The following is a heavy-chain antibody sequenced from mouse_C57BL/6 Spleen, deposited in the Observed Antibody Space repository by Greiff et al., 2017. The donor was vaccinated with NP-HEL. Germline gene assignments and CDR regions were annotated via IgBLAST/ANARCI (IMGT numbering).Heavy chain of an antibody. V-gene: IGHV5-12*01. CDR3: ARQGAPYAMDY. J-gene: IGHJ4*01. CDR1: GFTFSDYY. Sequence: EVKLQESGGGLVQPGGSLKLSCAASGFTFSDYYMYWVRQTPEKRLEWVAYISNGGGSTYYPDTVKGRFTISRDNAKNTLYLQMSRLKSEDTAMYYCARQGAPYAMDYWGQGTSVTVSS. CDR2: ISNGGGST.